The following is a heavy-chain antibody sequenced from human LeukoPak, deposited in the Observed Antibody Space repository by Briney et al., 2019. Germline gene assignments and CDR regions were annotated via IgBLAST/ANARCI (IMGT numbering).Heavy chain of an antibody. CDR1: GGSFSGYC. V-gene: IGHV4-34*01. CDR2: INHSGST. D-gene: IGHD3-10*01. Sequence: SETLSLTCAVYGGSFSGYCWSWIRQPPGKGLEWIGEINHSGSTNYNPSLKSRVTISVDTSKNQFSLKLSSVTAADTAVYYCAGGITMVRGVIRCGMDVWGKGTTVTVSS. J-gene: IGHJ6*04. CDR3: AGGITMVRGVIRCGMDV.